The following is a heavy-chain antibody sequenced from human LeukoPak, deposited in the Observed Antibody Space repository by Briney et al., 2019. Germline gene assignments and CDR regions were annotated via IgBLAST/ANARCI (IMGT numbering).Heavy chain of an antibody. CDR1: GGTFSSYA. CDR2: IIPILGIA. D-gene: IGHD4-11*01. CDR3: ARTDSNYYYYYGMDV. Sequence: SVKVSCKASGGTFSSYAISWVRQAPEQGLEWMGRIIPILGIANYAQKFQGRVTITADKSTSTAYMELSSLRSEDTAVYYCARTDSNYYYYYGMDVWGQGTTVTVSS. V-gene: IGHV1-69*04. J-gene: IGHJ6*02.